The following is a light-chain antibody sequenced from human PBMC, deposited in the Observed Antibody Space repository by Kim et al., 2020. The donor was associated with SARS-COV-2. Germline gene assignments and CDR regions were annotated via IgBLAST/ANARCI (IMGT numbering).Light chain of an antibody. CDR2: DNS. Sequence: QSVLTQPPSVSAAPGQKVTISCSGSSSNIGNSYVSWYQQVAGTAPKSLIYDNSKRPSGTPDRFSGSKSGTSATLDITGLQTGDEAVYYCGTWDNSLSVWVFGGGTQLTVL. V-gene: IGLV1-51*01. J-gene: IGLJ3*02. CDR1: SSNIGNSY. CDR3: GTWDNSLSVWV.